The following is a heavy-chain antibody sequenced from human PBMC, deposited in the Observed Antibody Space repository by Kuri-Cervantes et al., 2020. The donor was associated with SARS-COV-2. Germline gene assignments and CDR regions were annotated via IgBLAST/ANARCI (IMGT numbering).Heavy chain of an antibody. D-gene: IGHD3-16*01. CDR3: APVLWGGYFDY. V-gene: IGHV2-5*08. CDR2: IYWDDDK. Sequence: SGPTLVKPTQTLTLTCTFSGFSLSTSGMRVSWIRQPPGKALEWLALIYWDDDKRYSPSLKRRLTITKDTSKNQVVLTMTNMDPVDTATYYCAPVLWGGYFDYWGQGTLVTVS. J-gene: IGHJ4*02. CDR1: GFSLSTSGMR.